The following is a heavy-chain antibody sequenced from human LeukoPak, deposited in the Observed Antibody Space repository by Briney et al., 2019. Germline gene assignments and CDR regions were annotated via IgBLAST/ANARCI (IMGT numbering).Heavy chain of an antibody. J-gene: IGHJ6*04. Sequence: GGSLRLSCAASGFTFSSYEMNWVRQAPGKGLECVSYIRSSGSTIYYADSVKGRFTISRDNAKNSLYLQMNSLRAEDTAVYYCARPYYGSGSYGYYYYGMDVWGKGTTVTVSS. CDR2: IRSSGSTI. CDR3: ARPYYGSGSYGYYYYGMDV. D-gene: IGHD3-10*01. V-gene: IGHV3-48*03. CDR1: GFTFSSYE.